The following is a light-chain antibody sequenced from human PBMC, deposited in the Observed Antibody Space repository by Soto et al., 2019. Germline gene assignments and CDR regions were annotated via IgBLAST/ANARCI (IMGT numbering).Light chain of an antibody. CDR2: DVS. CDR3: QQYESFSAT. J-gene: IGKJ1*01. V-gene: IGKV1-17*01. Sequence: DIQMTQSPSSLSASVGDRVTISCRASQGIGNALGWYQQKTGKPPKVLIYDVSALPRGVPPRFSGSGSGTQFTLNISGLQTDEFATYYCQQYESFSATVGPGTKVDIK. CDR1: QGIGNA.